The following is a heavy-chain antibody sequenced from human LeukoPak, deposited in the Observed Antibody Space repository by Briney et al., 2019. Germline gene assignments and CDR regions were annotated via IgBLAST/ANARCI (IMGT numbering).Heavy chain of an antibody. D-gene: IGHD3-16*02. J-gene: IGHJ4*02. CDR1: GFTVSSNY. CDR3: ATMYYDNVWGTFRLFDH. CDR2: MKQDGSEK. Sequence: GGSLRLSCAASGFTVSSNYMSWVRQAPGKGLEWVANMKQDGSEKYYVYSVKGRFTISRDNAKNSLYLQMNSLRAEDTAVYYCATMYYDNVWGTFRLFDHWGQGTLVTVSS. V-gene: IGHV3-7*01.